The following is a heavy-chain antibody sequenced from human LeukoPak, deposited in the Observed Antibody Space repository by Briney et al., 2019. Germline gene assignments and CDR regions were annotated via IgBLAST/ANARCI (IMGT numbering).Heavy chain of an antibody. Sequence: GESLKISCKGSGYSFTSYWIGWVRQVPGKGLEWMGIIYPGDSDTRYSPSFQGQVTISADKSISTAYLQWSSLKASDTAMYYCARLGVAYCGGDCYSFGAFDIWGQGTMVTVSS. CDR3: ARLGVAYCGGDCYSFGAFDI. J-gene: IGHJ3*02. CDR2: IYPGDSDT. D-gene: IGHD2-21*02. V-gene: IGHV5-51*01. CDR1: GYSFTSYW.